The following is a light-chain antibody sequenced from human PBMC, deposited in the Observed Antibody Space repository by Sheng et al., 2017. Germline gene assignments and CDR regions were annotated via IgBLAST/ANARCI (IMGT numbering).Light chain of an antibody. CDR3: SSFTLSSTIV. CDR2: NVS. V-gene: IGLV2-14*03. CDR1: SADIGAYNF. Sequence: QSVLTQPASVSGSPGHSITLSCTGTSADIGAYNFVSWYQQHPGKVPTLIIYNVSYRPSGVSNRFSASKSGNSASLTIAGLQAADEATYYCSSFTLSSTIVFGGGTKLTVL. J-gene: IGLJ3*02.